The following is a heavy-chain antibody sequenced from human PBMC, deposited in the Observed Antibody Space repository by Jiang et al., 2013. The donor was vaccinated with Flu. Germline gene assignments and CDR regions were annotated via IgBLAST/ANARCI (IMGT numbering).Heavy chain of an antibody. J-gene: IGHJ4*02. D-gene: IGHD3-10*01. CDR1: GGTFSSYA. V-gene: IGHV1-69*06. CDR3: ARSTDMVRGVFLTHPIDY. Sequence: SGAEVKKPGSSVKVSCKASGGTFSSYAISWVRQAPGQGLEWMGGIIPIFGTANYAQKFQGRVTITADKSTSTAYMELSSLRSEDTAVYYCARSTDMVRGVFLTHPIDYWGQGTLVTVSS. CDR2: IIPIFGTA.